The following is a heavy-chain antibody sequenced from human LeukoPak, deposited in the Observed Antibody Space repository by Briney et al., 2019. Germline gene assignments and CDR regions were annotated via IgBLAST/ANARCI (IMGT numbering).Heavy chain of an antibody. Sequence: GGSLRLSCAASGFMFDDYTMHWVRQAPGKGLGWVSLINWDGGSRYYAASVKGRFTVSRDNGKNSLYLQMNSLRTEDTALYYCAKGDVGSPMNFYHWGQGTLVTVSS. CDR2: INWDGGSR. CDR1: GFMFDDYT. D-gene: IGHD5-18*01. J-gene: IGHJ4*02. V-gene: IGHV3-43*01. CDR3: AKGDVGSPMNFYH.